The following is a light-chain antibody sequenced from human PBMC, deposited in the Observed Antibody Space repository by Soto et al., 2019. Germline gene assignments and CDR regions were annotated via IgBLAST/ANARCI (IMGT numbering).Light chain of an antibody. V-gene: IGLV2-23*01. CDR1: SSDVGAYNL. J-gene: IGLJ1*01. CDR3: CSYAGLSTPYG. Sequence: QSVLAQPASVSGSPGQSITISCTGTSSDVGAYNLVSWYQQHPGKAPKLIIYDGNKRPSGVSNRFSASKSGNTASLTISRLQAEDEADSYCCSYAGLSTPYGFGTGTKVTVL. CDR2: DGN.